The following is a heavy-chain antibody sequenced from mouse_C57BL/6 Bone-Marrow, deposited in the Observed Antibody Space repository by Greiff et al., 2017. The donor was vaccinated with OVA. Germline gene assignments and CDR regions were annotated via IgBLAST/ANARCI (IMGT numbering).Heavy chain of an antibody. J-gene: IGHJ1*03. D-gene: IGHD2-4*01. CDR3: ARYPFYDYDGYFDV. CDR2: IHPNSGST. CDR1: GYTFTSYW. V-gene: IGHV1-64*01. Sequence: QVQLQQPGAELVKPGASVKLSCKASGYTFTSYWMHWVKQRPGQGLEWIGMIHPNSGSTNYNEKFKSKATLTVDKSSSTAYMQLSSLTSEDSAVYYCARYPFYDYDGYFDVWGTGTTVTVSS.